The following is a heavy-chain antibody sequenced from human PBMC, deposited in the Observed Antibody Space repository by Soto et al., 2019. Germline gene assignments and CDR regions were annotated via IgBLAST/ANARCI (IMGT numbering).Heavy chain of an antibody. V-gene: IGHV1-18*01. J-gene: IGHJ6*02. CDR2: ISAYNGNT. CDR1: GYTFTSYG. D-gene: IGHD6-13*01. Sequence: ASVKVSCKASGYTFTSYGISWVRQAPGQGLEWMGWISAYNGNTNYAQKLQGRVTMTTDTSTSTAYMELRSMRSDDTAVYYCARYSRSWLYYYCYYGMDVWGQGTTVTVSS. CDR3: ARYSRSWLYYYCYYGMDV.